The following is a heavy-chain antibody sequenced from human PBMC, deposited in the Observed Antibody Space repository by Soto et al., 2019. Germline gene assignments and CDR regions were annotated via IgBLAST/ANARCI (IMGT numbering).Heavy chain of an antibody. Sequence: EVQLVESGGGLVKPGGSLRLSCAASGFTFSNAWMSWVRQAPGKGLEWVGRIKSKTDGGTTDYAAPVKGRFTISRDDSKNTLYLQMNSLKTEDTAVYYCTTGEDYYDSSGYAIVGDYWGQGTLVTVSS. CDR1: GFTFSNAW. CDR2: IKSKTDGGTT. D-gene: IGHD3-22*01. CDR3: TTGEDYYDSSGYAIVGDY. V-gene: IGHV3-15*01. J-gene: IGHJ4*02.